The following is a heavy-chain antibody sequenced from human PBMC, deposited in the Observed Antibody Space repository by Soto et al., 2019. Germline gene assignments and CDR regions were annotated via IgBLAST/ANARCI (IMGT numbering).Heavy chain of an antibody. J-gene: IGHJ3*02. V-gene: IGHV3-30*18. CDR3: AKGGSSSWYGDDAFDI. Sequence: QVQLVESGGGLVQPGRSLRLSCAASGFTFSSYGMHWVRQAPGKGLEWVAVISYDGSNKYYADSVKGRFTISRDNSKNTLYLQMNSLRAEDTAVYYCAKGGSSSWYGDDAFDISGQGTMVTVSS. CDR2: ISYDGSNK. D-gene: IGHD6-13*01. CDR1: GFTFSSYG.